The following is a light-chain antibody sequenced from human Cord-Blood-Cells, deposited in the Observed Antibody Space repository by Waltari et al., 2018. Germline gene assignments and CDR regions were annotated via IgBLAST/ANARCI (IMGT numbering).Light chain of an antibody. CDR3: QQYGSSHLT. CDR1: QSVSSSY. CDR2: GAS. V-gene: IGKV3-20*01. J-gene: IGKJ3*01. Sequence: EMVLTQAPGTLSLSQGERATLACRATQSVSSSYLAWYQQKPGQAPRLLIYGASSRATVIPDMFSGSASGTDFTLTISRLEPEYFSVYDCQQYGSSHLTSGPGTKVDIK.